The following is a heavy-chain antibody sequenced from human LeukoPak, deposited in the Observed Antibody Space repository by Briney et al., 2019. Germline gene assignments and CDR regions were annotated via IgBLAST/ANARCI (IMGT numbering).Heavy chain of an antibody. V-gene: IGHV4-39*01. Sequence: PSETLSLTCTVSGGSISSSNYFWGWIRQPPGKGLEWIGSIHYSGSTYYNPSLKSRVTISVDTSKNQFSLKLSSVTAADTAVYYCARHKHHYYYYYMDVWGKGTTVTVSS. J-gene: IGHJ6*03. CDR3: ARHKHHYYYYYMDV. D-gene: IGHD2-21*01. CDR1: GGSISSSNYF. CDR2: IHYSGST.